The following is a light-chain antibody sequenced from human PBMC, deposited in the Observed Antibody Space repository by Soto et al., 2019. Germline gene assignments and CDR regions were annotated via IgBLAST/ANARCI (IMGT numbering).Light chain of an antibody. CDR3: QQYNSWLWT. V-gene: IGKV3-15*01. CDR2: DAS. J-gene: IGKJ1*01. CDR1: QSVSRN. Sequence: EIVMTQSPATLSVSPGERATLSCRASQSVSRNVAWYQQKPGQAPRLLIHDASTRATGISVRFSGSGSGTEFTLTISSLQSEDFAAYYCQQYNSWLWTFGQGTKVEIK.